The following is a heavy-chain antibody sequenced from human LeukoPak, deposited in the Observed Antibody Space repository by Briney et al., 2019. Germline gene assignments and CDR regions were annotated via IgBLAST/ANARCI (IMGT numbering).Heavy chain of an antibody. J-gene: IGHJ4*02. Sequence: GGSLRLSCAASGFTFSSYGMHWVRQAPGKGLEWVTFIHYDGRNQYYADSVKGRFTISRDNSKNTLYLQMNSLRPEDTAVYYCAKAAYDSSGSWYYFDYWGQGTLVTVSS. CDR3: AKAAYDSSGSWYYFDY. CDR1: GFTFSSYG. CDR2: IHYDGRNQ. V-gene: IGHV3-30*02. D-gene: IGHD3-22*01.